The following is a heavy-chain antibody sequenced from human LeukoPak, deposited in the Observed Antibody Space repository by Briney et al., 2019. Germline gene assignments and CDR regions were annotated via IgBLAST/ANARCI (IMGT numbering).Heavy chain of an antibody. J-gene: IGHJ5*02. V-gene: IGHV4-4*02. Sequence: SETLSLTCAVSSGSIFSSNWWSWVRQPPGKGLEWIGQIFPSGSTSYSPSLKSRVTISVDKSKNQFSLKMTSVTAADTALYFCARRATYNTLRLYNWFDPWGEGTLVTVSS. CDR3: ARRATYNTLRLYNWFDP. CDR1: SGSIFSSNW. D-gene: IGHD1-14*01. CDR2: IFPSGST.